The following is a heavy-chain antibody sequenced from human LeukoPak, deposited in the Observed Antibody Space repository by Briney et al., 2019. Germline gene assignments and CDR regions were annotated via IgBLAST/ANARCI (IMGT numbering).Heavy chain of an antibody. CDR3: AREASYGDYVYLDY. CDR2: ISSSSSSYI. Sequence: PGGSLRLSCAASGFTFSSYSMNWVRQAPGKGLEWVSSISSSSSSYIYYADSVKGRFTISRDNAKNSLYLQMNSLRAEDTAVYYCAREASYGDYVYLDYWGQGTLVTVSS. CDR1: GFTFSSYS. D-gene: IGHD4-17*01. J-gene: IGHJ4*02. V-gene: IGHV3-21*01.